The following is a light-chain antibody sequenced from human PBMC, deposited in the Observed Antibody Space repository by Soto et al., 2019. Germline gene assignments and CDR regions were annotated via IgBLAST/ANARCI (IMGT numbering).Light chain of an antibody. CDR2: GPS. CDR3: QQYNNWPLT. Sequence: EIVMTQSPATLSVSPGERPTLSCRASQSVSGNLAWYQQKPGQAPRLLIYGPSTRATGIPARFSGSGSGTEFTLTISSLQSEDFAVYYCQQYNNWPLTFGGGTKVEIK. V-gene: IGKV3-15*01. CDR1: QSVSGN. J-gene: IGKJ4*01.